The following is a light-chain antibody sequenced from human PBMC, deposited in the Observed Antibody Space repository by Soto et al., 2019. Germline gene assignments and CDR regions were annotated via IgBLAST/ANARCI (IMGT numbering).Light chain of an antibody. J-gene: IGKJ4*01. CDR1: QSISRN. Sequence: EVVMTQSPATLSVSPGERATLSCRASQSISRNLAWYQQKPGQPPRLLKYDAATRATGTPDRFSGSGSGTEFTLTISSLQSEDFAVYYCQQYDNYPLTFGGGTKVDIK. CDR2: DAA. CDR3: QQYDNYPLT. V-gene: IGKV3-15*01.